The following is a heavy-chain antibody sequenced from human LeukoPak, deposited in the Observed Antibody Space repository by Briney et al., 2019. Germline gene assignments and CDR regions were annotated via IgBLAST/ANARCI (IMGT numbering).Heavy chain of an antibody. J-gene: IGHJ3*02. D-gene: IGHD5-12*01. CDR3: ARGAGRIPPILVATPWGHDAFDI. V-gene: IGHV4-30-2*01. CDR1: GGSISSGGYS. Sequence: SETLSLTCAVSGGSISSGGYSWSWIRQPPGKGLEWIGYIYHSGSTYYNPSLKSRVTISVDRPKNQFSLKLSSVTAADTAVYYCARGAGRIPPILVATPWGHDAFDIWGQGTMVTVSS. CDR2: IYHSGST.